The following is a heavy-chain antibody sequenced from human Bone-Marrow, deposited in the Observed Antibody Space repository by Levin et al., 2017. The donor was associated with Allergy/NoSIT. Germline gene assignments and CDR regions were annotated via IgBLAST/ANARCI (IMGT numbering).Heavy chain of an antibody. CDR3: ARNRHCIGGRCYSV. Sequence: GGSLRLSCAASGFTVSNNYMRWVRQAPGKGLEWVSLIYSGGTTYYADSVKGRFTISRDNSKNTVYLQMNSLRAEDTAVYYCARNRHCIGGRCYSVWGQGTLVTVYS. D-gene: IGHD2-15*01. CDR2: IYSGGTT. J-gene: IGHJ4*02. V-gene: IGHV3-53*01. CDR1: GFTVSNNY.